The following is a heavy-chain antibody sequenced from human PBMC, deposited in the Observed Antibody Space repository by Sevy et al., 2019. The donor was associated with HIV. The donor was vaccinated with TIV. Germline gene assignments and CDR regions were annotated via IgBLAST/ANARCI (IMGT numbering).Heavy chain of an antibody. CDR1: GGSISSGDYY. D-gene: IGHD3-3*01. CDR3: AGELRPRGYWFDP. V-gene: IGHV4-30-4*01. Sequence: SETLSLTCTVSGGSISSGDYYWSWIRQPPGKGLEWIGYIYYSGSTYYNPSLKSRVTISVDTSKNQFSLKLSSVTAADTAVYYSAGELRPRGYWFDPWGQGTLVTVSS. CDR2: IYYSGST. J-gene: IGHJ5*02.